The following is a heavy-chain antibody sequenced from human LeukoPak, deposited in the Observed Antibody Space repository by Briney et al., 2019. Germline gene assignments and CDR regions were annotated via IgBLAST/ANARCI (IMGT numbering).Heavy chain of an antibody. CDR3: ASSDRLDY. D-gene: IGHD1-26*01. CDR2: MLGDGSST. CDR1: GFTLSSTW. Sequence: GGSLRLSCAASGFTLSSTWMHWVRQAPGKGLVWVSRMLGDGSSTTYADSVKGRFTVSRDNAKNTLYLQMNCLRAEDTAVYYCASSDRLDYWGQGTLVTVSS. J-gene: IGHJ4*02. V-gene: IGHV3-74*01.